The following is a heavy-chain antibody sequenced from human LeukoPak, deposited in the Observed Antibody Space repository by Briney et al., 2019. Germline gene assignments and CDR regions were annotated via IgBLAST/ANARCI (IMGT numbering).Heavy chain of an antibody. J-gene: IGHJ6*02. D-gene: IGHD3-22*01. Sequence: ASVRVSCKASGYTFTSYYIHWVRQAPGQGLEWMGIINPSGGSTSYAQKFQGRVTMTRDTSTSTVYMELSSLRSEDTAVYYCARVRSPPTYYYDSSGSYGMDVWGQGTTVTVSS. V-gene: IGHV1-46*01. CDR1: GYTFTSYY. CDR2: INPSGGST. CDR3: ARVRSPPTYYYDSSGSYGMDV.